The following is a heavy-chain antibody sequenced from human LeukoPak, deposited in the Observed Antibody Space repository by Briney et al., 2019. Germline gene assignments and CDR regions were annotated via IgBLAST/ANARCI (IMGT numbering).Heavy chain of an antibody. CDR3: VLVADTGG. CDR1: GFTFSRYW. CDR2: ITSDGSST. V-gene: IGHV3-74*01. D-gene: IGHD6-19*01. J-gene: IGHJ4*02. Sequence: GGSLRLSCAASGFTFSRYWMHWVRQAPGMGLEWVSRITSDGSSTIYADSVKGRFTISRDNAKNSLYLQMNSLRAEDTAVYYSVLVADTGGWGQGTLVTVSS.